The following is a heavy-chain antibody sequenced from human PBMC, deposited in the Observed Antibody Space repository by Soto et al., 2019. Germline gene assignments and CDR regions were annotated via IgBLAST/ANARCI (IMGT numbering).Heavy chain of an antibody. CDR3: ASGSPADFDY. D-gene: IGHD3-10*01. CDR2: IYHSGST. V-gene: IGHV4-30-2*01. Sequence: QLQLQESGSGLVKPSQTLSLTCAVSGGSISSGGYSWSWIRQPPGKGLEWIGYIYHSGSTYYNPSLKSRATISVDRSKNQFSLKLSSVPAAATAVYSCASGSPADFDYWGQGTLVTVSS. J-gene: IGHJ4*02. CDR1: GGSISSGGYS.